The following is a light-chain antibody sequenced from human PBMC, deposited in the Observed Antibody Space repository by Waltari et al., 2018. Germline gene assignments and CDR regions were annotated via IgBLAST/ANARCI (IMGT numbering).Light chain of an antibody. V-gene: IGLV2-23*01. J-gene: IGLJ3*02. CDR3: CSYGGSNTPKV. CDR2: EDT. CDR1: SSDVGTYNV. Sequence: QSALTQPASLSGSPGQSITMSFTGTSSDVGTYNVVSWYQQHPGKAPKLMIYEDTRRPSGVSNRFSGSKSGNTASLTISGLQPEDEADYYCCSYGGSNTPKVFGGGTKLTVL.